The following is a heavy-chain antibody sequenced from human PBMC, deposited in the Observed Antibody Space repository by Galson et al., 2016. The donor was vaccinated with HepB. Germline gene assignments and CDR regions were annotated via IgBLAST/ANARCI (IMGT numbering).Heavy chain of an antibody. V-gene: IGHV4-31*11. CDR2: IYYSGST. CDR1: GGSFSGYY. J-gene: IGHJ4*02. CDR3: AGRDYYDSSGYYY. Sequence: TLSLTCAVYGGSFSGYYWSWLRQHPGKGLEWIGYIYYSGSTYYNPSLKSRVTISVDTSKNQFSLKLSSVTAADTAVYYCAGRDYYDSSGYYYWGQGTLVTVSS. D-gene: IGHD3-22*01.